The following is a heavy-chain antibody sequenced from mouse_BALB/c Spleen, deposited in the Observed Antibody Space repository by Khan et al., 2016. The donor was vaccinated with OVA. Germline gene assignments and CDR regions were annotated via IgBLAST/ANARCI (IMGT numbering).Heavy chain of an antibody. CDR2: IWAGGST. V-gene: IGHV2-9*02. D-gene: IGHD3-1*01. Sequence: QVQLKESGPGLVAPSQSLSITCTVSGFSLTSYGVHWVRQPPGKGLEWLGVIWAGGSTNYNSALMSRLSISKDNSKSQVFLQMNNHHTDDKAMYYCARLGDIWGQGTTLTVSS. J-gene: IGHJ2*01. CDR3: ARLGDI. CDR1: GFSLTSYG.